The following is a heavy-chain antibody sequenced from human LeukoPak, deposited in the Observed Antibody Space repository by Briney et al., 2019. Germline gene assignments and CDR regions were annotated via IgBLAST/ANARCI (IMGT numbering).Heavy chain of an antibody. CDR1: GDSISCCC. Sequence: SETLSLTCAVSGDSISCCCWTWIRQSAEKGLEWIGRVFISGSTNYNPSLQGRVTMSVDRSKSQFSLRLSSVTAADTAVYYCVRQGYNYGAFNAWGQGTLVTVSS. J-gene: IGHJ4*02. CDR2: VFISGST. V-gene: IGHV4-4*07. CDR3: VRQGYNYGAFNA. D-gene: IGHD5-18*01.